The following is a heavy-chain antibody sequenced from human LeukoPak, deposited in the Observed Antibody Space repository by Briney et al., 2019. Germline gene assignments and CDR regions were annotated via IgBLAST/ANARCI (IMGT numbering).Heavy chain of an antibody. D-gene: IGHD3-9*01. CDR2: ISSSSSYI. V-gene: IGHV3-21*01. CDR3: AGALFDILTGYYPFLDY. J-gene: IGHJ4*02. Sequence: GRSLRLSCAASGFTFSSYSMNWVRQAPGKGLEWVSSISSSSSYIYYADSVKGRFTISRDNAKNSLYLQMNSLRAEDTAVYYCAGALFDILTGYYPFLDYWGQGTLVTVSS. CDR1: GFTFSSYS.